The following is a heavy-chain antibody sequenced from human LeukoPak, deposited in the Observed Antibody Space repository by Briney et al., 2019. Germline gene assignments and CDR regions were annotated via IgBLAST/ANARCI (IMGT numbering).Heavy chain of an antibody. CDR3: ARVELRSGSYYDY. J-gene: IGHJ4*02. CDR2: ISWDGNIE. D-gene: IGHD1-26*01. Sequence: GGSLRLSCSASGFTFKSHAMHWIRQAPGKGLEWVAFISWDGNIEHYADSVKGRFTTSRENAKNSLYLQMNSLRAGDTAVYYCARVELRSGSYYDYWGQGTLVTVSS. V-gene: IGHV3-30*14. CDR1: GFTFKSHA.